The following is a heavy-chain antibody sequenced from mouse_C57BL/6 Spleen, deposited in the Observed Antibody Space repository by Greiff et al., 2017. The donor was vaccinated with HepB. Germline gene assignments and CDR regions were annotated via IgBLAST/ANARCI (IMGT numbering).Heavy chain of an antibody. V-gene: IGHV1-55*01. CDR2: IYPGSGST. Sequence: QVHVKQPGAELVKPGASVKMSCKASGYTFTSYWITWVKQRPGQGLEWIGDIYPGSGSTNYNEKFKSKATLTVDTSSSTAYMQLSSLTSEDSAVYYCASSGPWYFDVWGTGTTVTVSS. J-gene: IGHJ1*03. CDR3: ASSGPWYFDV. D-gene: IGHD6-1*01. CDR1: GYTFTSYW.